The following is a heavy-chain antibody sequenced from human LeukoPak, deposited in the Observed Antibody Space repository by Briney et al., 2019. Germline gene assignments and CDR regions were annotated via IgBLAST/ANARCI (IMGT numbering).Heavy chain of an antibody. J-gene: IGHJ5*02. D-gene: IGHD3-22*01. CDR1: GDSISSYY. V-gene: IGHV4-59*08. CDR2: IYYSGST. CDR3: ARLYYDSSRYPNWFDP. Sequence: SETLSLTCIVSGDSISSYYWSWIRQPPGKGLEWIGYIYYSGSTNYNPSLKSRVTISVDTSKNQFSLKLSSVTAADTAVYYCARLYYDSSRYPNWFDPWGQGTLVTVSS.